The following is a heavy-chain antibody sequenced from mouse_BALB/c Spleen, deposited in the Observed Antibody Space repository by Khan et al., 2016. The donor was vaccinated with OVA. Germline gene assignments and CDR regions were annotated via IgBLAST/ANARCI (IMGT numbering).Heavy chain of an antibody. CDR1: GYTFTIYW. CDR3: VDHGSSSAWFAY. J-gene: IGHJ3*01. D-gene: IGHD1-1*01. Sequence: QVQLKESGAELAKPGASVKMSCKASGYTFTIYWMHWVKQRPGQGLEWIGYIDPCTDYTEYNQKFKDKATLTADKSSSTAYMQLTSLTSEDSAVFYCVDHGSSSAWFAYWGQGTMVTVSA. V-gene: IGHV1-7*01. CDR2: IDPCTDYT.